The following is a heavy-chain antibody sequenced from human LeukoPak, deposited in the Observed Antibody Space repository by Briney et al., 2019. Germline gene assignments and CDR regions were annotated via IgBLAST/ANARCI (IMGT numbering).Heavy chain of an antibody. J-gene: IGHJ4*02. CDR2: ISYDGSNK. CDR1: GFTFSSYG. D-gene: IGHD3-10*01. Sequence: PGGSLRLSCAASGFTFSSYGMHWVRQAPGKGLEWMAVISYDGSNKYYSDSVKGRFTISRDNSKNTLYLQMNSLRAEDTAVYYCATLWFGELPDYWGQGTLVTVSS. V-gene: IGHV3-30*03. CDR3: ATLWFGELPDY.